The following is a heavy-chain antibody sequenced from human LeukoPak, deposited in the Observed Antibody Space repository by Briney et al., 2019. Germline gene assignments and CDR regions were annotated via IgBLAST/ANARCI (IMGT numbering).Heavy chain of an antibody. CDR3: APSDRSGGSYYFDY. J-gene: IGHJ4*02. CDR2: INPHDGST. D-gene: IGHD2-15*01. V-gene: IGHV1-46*01. Sequence: RASVKVSCKASGDSFTKYYMHWVRQAPGQGLEWMGIINPHDGSTTYTQKFQGRLTMTTDTSTSTVSMELSSLRSEDTAVYYCAPSDRSGGSYYFDYWGQGTLVTVSS. CDR1: GDSFTKYY.